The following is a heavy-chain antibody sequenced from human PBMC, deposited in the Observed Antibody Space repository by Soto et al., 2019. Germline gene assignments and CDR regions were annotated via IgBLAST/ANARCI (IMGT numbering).Heavy chain of an antibody. J-gene: IGHJ6*02. Sequence: QVQLQESGPGLVKPSQTLSLTCSVSGVSVSSDIYYWSWIRHHPGQGLEWIGYIYYSGNTYYNPSLGGRVTISLDTSKNHFSLRLRSVTPADTAVYYCARYPVVVVPAANYGLDVWGQGTTVTVSS. CDR2: IYYSGNT. CDR1: GVSVSSDIYY. V-gene: IGHV4-31*03. D-gene: IGHD2-2*01. CDR3: ARYPVVVVPAANYGLDV.